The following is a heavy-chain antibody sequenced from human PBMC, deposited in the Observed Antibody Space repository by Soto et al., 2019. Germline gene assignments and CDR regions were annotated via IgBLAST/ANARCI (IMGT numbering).Heavy chain of an antibody. Sequence: QVQLQQWGAGLLKPSETLSLTCAVYGGSFSGYYWSWIRQPPGKGLEWIGEINHSGSTNYNPSLKRRVTISVDTSKNQFSLKLSSVTAADTAVYYCARGSWFDPWGQGTLVTVSS. CDR1: GGSFSGYY. CDR3: ARGSWFDP. V-gene: IGHV4-34*01. CDR2: INHSGST. J-gene: IGHJ5*02.